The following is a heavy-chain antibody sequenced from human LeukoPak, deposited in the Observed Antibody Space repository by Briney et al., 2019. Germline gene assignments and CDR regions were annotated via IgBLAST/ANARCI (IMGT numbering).Heavy chain of an antibody. Sequence: ASVKVSCKASGYTFTGYYMHWVRQAPGQGLEWMGRINPNSGGTNYAQKLQGRVTMTRDTSISTAYMELSRLRSDDTAVYYCASDPYLDSSGYYGYFQHWGQGTLVTVSS. CDR3: ASDPYLDSSGYYGYFQH. V-gene: IGHV1-2*06. CDR2: INPNSGGT. CDR1: GYTFTGYY. J-gene: IGHJ1*01. D-gene: IGHD3-22*01.